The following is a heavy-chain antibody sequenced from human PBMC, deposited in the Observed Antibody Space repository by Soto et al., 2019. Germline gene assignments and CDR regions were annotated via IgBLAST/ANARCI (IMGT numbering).Heavy chain of an antibody. CDR2: IYYDGNT. D-gene: IGHD2-8*01. V-gene: IGHV4-39*07. J-gene: IGHJ4*02. Sequence: PSETLSLTCTFSGYSITSSSHYWGWIRQPPGKGLECIANIYYDGNTYYNPSLKSRVTISVDKSKNQFSLKLSSVTAADTAVYYCARATKTDYFDYWGQGTLVTVSS. CDR1: GYSITSSSHY. CDR3: ARATKTDYFDY.